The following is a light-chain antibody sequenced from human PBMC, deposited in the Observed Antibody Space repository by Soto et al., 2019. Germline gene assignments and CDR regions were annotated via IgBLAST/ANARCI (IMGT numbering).Light chain of an antibody. CDR3: QHYNNWPPIT. J-gene: IGKJ5*01. CDR2: GAS. CDR1: QSISSN. V-gene: IGKV3-15*01. Sequence: EIVMTQSPATLSVSPGERATLSCRASQSISSNLAWYQQKPGQAPRLLISGASTRATGIPARFSGSGSGTEFTLTISSLQSEDFAVYYCQHYNNWPPITFGQGTRLEIK.